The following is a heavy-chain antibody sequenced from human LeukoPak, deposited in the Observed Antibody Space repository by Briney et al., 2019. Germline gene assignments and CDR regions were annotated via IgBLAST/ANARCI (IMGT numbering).Heavy chain of an antibody. CDR2: IYYSGST. CDR1: GGSISSYY. V-gene: IGHV4-59*01. D-gene: IGHD3-9*01. J-gene: IGHJ5*02. Sequence: PSETLSLTCTVSGGSISSYYWSWIRQPPGKGLEWIGYIYYSGSTNYNPSLKSRVTISVDTSKNQFSLKLSSVTAADTAVYYCARLTYYDILTGWRNWFDPWGQGTLVTVSS. CDR3: ARLTYYDILTGWRNWFDP.